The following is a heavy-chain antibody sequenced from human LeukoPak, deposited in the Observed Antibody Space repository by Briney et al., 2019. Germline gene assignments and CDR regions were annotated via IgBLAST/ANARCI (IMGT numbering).Heavy chain of an antibody. Sequence: SETLSLTYAVYGGSFSGYYWSWIRQPPGKGLEWIGEINHSGSTNYNPSLKSRVTISADTSKNQFSLKLSSVTAADTAVYYCARGIGAVAGRDYWGQGTLVTVSS. D-gene: IGHD6-19*01. CDR1: GGSFSGYY. CDR3: ARGIGAVAGRDY. CDR2: INHSGST. V-gene: IGHV4-34*01. J-gene: IGHJ4*02.